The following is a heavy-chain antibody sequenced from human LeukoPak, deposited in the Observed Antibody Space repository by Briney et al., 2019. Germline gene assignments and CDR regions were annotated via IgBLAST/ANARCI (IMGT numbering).Heavy chain of an antibody. J-gene: IGHJ4*02. Sequence: ASVKVSCKASGYTFTRYEMNWVRQAPGQGLEWMGWINTNTGNPTYSQDLSGRFVFSLDTSVNTAYLQISSLKAEDTAVYYCARVGTSNWSLFDYWGQGTLVTVSS. V-gene: IGHV7-4-1*02. CDR3: ARVGTSNWSLFDY. CDR1: GYTFTRYE. D-gene: IGHD6-13*01. CDR2: INTNTGNP.